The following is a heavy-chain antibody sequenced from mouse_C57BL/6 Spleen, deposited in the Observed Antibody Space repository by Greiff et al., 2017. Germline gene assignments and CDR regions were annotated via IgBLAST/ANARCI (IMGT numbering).Heavy chain of an antibody. V-gene: IGHV1-80*01. CDR2: IYPGDGDT. D-gene: IGHD2-5*01. Sequence: QVQLQQSGAELVKPGASVKISCKASGYAFSSYWMNWVKQRPGKGLEWIGQIYPGDGDTNYNGKFKGKATLTADKSSSTAYMQLSSLTSEDSAVYFCARRGYYSNYEGYFDVWGTGTTVTVSA. CDR1: GYAFSSYW. CDR3: ARRGYYSNYEGYFDV. J-gene: IGHJ1*03.